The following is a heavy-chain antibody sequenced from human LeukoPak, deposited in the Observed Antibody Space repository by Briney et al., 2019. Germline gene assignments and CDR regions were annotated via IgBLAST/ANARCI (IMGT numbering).Heavy chain of an antibody. D-gene: IGHD3-22*01. CDR2: ISSSSSYI. J-gene: IGHJ4*02. CDR3: ARDGSYYDSSGYYYLNY. CDR1: GFTFSSYS. Sequence: PGGSLRLSCAASGFTFSSYSMNWVRQAPGKGLEWVSSISSSSSYIYYADSVKGRFTISRDNAKNSLYLQMNSLRAEDTAVYYCARDGSYYDSSGYYYLNYWGQGTLVTVSS. V-gene: IGHV3-21*01.